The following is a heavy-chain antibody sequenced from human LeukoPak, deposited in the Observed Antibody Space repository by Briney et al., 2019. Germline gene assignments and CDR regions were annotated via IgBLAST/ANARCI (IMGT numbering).Heavy chain of an antibody. CDR1: GYAFTGYY. Sequence: ASVKVSCKASGYAFTGYYMHWVRQAPGQGLEWMGRINPNSGGTNYAQKFQGRVTMTRDTSISTAYMELSRLRSDDTAVYYCARETYSSAFDYWGQGTLVTVSS. CDR2: INPNSGGT. V-gene: IGHV1-2*06. J-gene: IGHJ4*02. CDR3: ARETYSSAFDY. D-gene: IGHD6-19*01.